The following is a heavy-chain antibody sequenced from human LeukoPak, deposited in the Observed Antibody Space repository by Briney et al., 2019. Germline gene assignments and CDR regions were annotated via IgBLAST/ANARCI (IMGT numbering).Heavy chain of an antibody. J-gene: IGHJ6*03. CDR3: ARVFHDSSGYYSLRYYYYYMDV. Sequence: PWASVKVSCKASGYTFTSYGISWVRQAPGQGLEWMGWISAYNGNTNYAQKLQGRVTMTTDPSTSTAYMELRSLRSDDTAVYYCARVFHDSSGYYSLRYYYYYMDVWGKGTTVTISS. CDR1: GYTFTSYG. CDR2: ISAYNGNT. D-gene: IGHD3-22*01. V-gene: IGHV1-18*01.